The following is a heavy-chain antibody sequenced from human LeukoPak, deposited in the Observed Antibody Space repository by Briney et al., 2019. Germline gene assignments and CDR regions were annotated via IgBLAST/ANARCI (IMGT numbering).Heavy chain of an antibody. CDR2: INHSGST. Sequence: PSETLSLTCAVYGGSFSGYYWSWIRQPPGKGLEWIGGINHSGSTNYNPSLKSRVTISVDTSKNQFSLKLSSVTAADTAVYYCARGNVGYSRYYYYYMDVWGKGTTVTVSS. CDR1: GGSFSGYY. J-gene: IGHJ6*03. CDR3: ARGNVGYSRYYYYYMDV. D-gene: IGHD3-22*01. V-gene: IGHV4-34*01.